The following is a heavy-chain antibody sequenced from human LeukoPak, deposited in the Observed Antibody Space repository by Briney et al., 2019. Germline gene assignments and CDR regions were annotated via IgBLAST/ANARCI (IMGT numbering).Heavy chain of an antibody. Sequence: GGSLRLSCAASGFTFSSYAMHWVRQAPDKGLEWVAVISYDGSNKYYADSVKGRFTISRDNSKNTLYLQMNSLRAEDTAVYYCARDRGDSSRWFTPAGFAYWGQGTLVTVSS. CDR3: ARDRGDSSRWFTPAGFAY. CDR2: ISYDGSNK. D-gene: IGHD6-13*01. CDR1: GFTFSSYA. J-gene: IGHJ4*02. V-gene: IGHV3-30-3*01.